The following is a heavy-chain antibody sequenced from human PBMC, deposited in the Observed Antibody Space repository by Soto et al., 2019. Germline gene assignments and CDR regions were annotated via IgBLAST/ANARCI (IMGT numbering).Heavy chain of an antibody. CDR1: GGSMGSYS. J-gene: IGHJ6*02. V-gene: IGHV4-4*07. CDR3: ARDRSALVVVPAPSRGGPYGMDV. D-gene: IGHD2-2*01. CDR2: IYVSGNS. Sequence: QVQLQESGPGLVEPSGTLSLTCTVSGGSMGSYSWNWIRLPAGKGLEWIGRIYVSGNSAYKSSLKNRVTMSVDTSKNQFSLRLSSVTAADTAVYYCARDRSALVVVPAPSRGGPYGMDVWGRGTTVTVSS.